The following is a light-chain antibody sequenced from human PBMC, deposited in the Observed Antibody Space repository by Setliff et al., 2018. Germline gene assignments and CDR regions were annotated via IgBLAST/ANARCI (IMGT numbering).Light chain of an antibody. Sequence: QSVLAQPPSASGSPGQSVTISCTGTSSDVGGYNRVSWYQQYPGKAPKVMIYEVTKRPSGVPDRLSGSKSGNTASLTVSGLQAEDEGDYYCGSYAGYNNFYVFGTGTKVTVL. J-gene: IGLJ1*01. CDR2: EVT. CDR3: GSYAGYNNFYV. V-gene: IGLV2-8*01. CDR1: SSDVGGYNR.